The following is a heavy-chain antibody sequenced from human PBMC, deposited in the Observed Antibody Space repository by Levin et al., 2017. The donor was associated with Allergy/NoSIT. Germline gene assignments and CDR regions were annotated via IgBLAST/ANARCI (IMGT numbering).Heavy chain of an antibody. CDR3: ARQRKSYSSSPTTFDY. J-gene: IGHJ4*02. CDR2: IYYSGST. V-gene: IGHV4-59*08. CDR1: GGSISSYY. D-gene: IGHD6-6*01. Sequence: GSLRLSCTVSGGSISSYYWSWIRQPPGKGLEWIGYIYYSGSTNYNPSLKSRVTISVDTSKNQFSLKLSSVTAADTAVYYCARQRKSYSSSPTTFDYWGQGTLVTVSS.